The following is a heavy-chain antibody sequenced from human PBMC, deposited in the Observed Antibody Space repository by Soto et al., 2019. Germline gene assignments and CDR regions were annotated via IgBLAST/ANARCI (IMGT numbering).Heavy chain of an antibody. Sequence: PGGSLRLSCAASGFTFSSYAMHWVRQAPGKGLEWVVVISYDGSNKYYANSVKGRFTISRDNSKNTLYLQMNSLRAEDTAVYYCARGSPPQKYYDSSDARNYFVYWGQGTLVTVSS. CDR1: GFTFSSYA. CDR3: ARGSPPQKYYDSSDARNYFVY. J-gene: IGHJ4*02. V-gene: IGHV3-30-3*01. CDR2: ISYDGSNK. D-gene: IGHD3-22*01.